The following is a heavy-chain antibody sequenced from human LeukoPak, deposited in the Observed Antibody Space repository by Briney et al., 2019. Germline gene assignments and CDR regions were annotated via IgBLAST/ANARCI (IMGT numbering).Heavy chain of an antibody. CDR1: GGTFSSYT. Sequence: SVKVSCKASGGTFSSYTISWVRQAPGQGLEWMGGIIPIFGTANYAQKFQGRVTITADESTSTAYMELSSLRSEDTAVYYCASVYPDQLWFTHFDYWGQGTLVTVSS. CDR2: IIPIFGTA. J-gene: IGHJ4*02. CDR3: ASVYPDQLWFTHFDY. D-gene: IGHD5-18*01. V-gene: IGHV1-69*13.